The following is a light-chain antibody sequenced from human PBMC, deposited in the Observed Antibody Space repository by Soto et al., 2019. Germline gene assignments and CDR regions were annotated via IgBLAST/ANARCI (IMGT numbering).Light chain of an antibody. Sequence: DIQMTQSPSTLSASVGDRVTITCRASQSISSWLAWYQQKPGKVPKLLIYKASGLENGVPSRFSGSGSGTEFTLTISSLQPDDFATYYCQQYISYPWTFGQGTKVEIK. V-gene: IGKV1-5*03. J-gene: IGKJ1*01. CDR1: QSISSW. CDR3: QQYISYPWT. CDR2: KAS.